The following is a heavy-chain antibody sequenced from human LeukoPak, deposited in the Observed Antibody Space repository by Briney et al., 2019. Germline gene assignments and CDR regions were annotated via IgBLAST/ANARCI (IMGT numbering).Heavy chain of an antibody. J-gene: IGHJ3*02. CDR3: ARVGAIFGGQGAFDI. CDR2: IIPIFGTA. D-gene: IGHD3-3*01. Sequence: SVKVSCKASGGTFSSYAISWVRQAPGQGLEWMGGIIPIFGTANYAQKFQGRVTITTDESTSTAYMEPSSLRSEDTAVYYCARVGAIFGGQGAFDIWGQGTMVTVSS. V-gene: IGHV1-69*05. CDR1: GGTFSSYA.